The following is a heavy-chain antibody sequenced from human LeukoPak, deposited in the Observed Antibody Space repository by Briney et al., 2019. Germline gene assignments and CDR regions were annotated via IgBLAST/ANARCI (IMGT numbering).Heavy chain of an antibody. J-gene: IGHJ2*01. V-gene: IGHV3-7*01. CDR3: ARVPMFSSWYRWYFDL. D-gene: IGHD6-13*01. Sequence: PGGSLRLSCAASGFTFSSYWMSWVRQAPGKGREWVANIKQDGSEKYYVDSVKGRFTISRDNAKNSLYLQMNSLRAEDTAVYYCARVPMFSSWYRWYFDLWGRGTLVTVSS. CDR1: GFTFSSYW. CDR2: IKQDGSEK.